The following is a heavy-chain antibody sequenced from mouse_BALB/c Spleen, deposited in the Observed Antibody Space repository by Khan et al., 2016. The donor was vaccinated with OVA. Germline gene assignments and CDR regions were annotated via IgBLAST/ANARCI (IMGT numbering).Heavy chain of an antibody. Sequence: EVELVESGGDIVKPGGSLKLSCAASGFTFSTYGMSWVRQTPDKRLKWVATVSTGGLYTYYSDTVKGRFTISRDNAENTLYLQMTSLRSEDTAMFYCTRLAYYYDSEGCAYWGQGTLVTVSA. CDR3: TRLAYYYDSEGCAY. CDR1: GFTFSTYG. J-gene: IGHJ3*01. V-gene: IGHV5-6*01. CDR2: VSTGGLYT. D-gene: IGHD1-1*01.